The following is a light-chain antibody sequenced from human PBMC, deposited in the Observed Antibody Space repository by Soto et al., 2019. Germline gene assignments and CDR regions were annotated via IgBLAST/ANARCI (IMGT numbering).Light chain of an antibody. V-gene: IGKV1-5*03. CDR1: QTISTW. Sequence: IQITQSPSTLSASVGDRVTITCRASQTISTWMAWYQQKPGKAPKLLIYQASYLESGVPSRFSGSGSGTEFTLTVGSLQPDDSATYYCQQYSNQWTFGQGTKVEIK. CDR3: QQYSNQWT. CDR2: QAS. J-gene: IGKJ1*01.